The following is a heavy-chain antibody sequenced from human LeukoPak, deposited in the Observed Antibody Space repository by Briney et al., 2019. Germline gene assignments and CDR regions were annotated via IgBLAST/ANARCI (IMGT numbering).Heavy chain of an antibody. V-gene: IGHV3-64D*09. Sequence: TGGSLRLSCSASGFTFSSYAMHWVRQAPGKGLEYVSAISSNGGSTYYADSAKGRFTISRDNSKNTLYLQMSSLRAEDTAVYYCVKDRWYDFWSGYRNYFDYWGQGTLVTVSS. CDR1: GFTFSSYA. CDR3: VKDRWYDFWSGYRNYFDY. J-gene: IGHJ4*02. D-gene: IGHD3-3*01. CDR2: ISSNGGST.